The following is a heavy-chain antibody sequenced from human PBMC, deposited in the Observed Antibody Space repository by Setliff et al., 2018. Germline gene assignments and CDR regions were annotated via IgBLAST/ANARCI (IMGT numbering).Heavy chain of an antibody. V-gene: IGHV3-7*03. D-gene: IGHD1-7*01. CDR3: ARLVMRGTIDFLDN. CDR2: INQDGSEK. CDR1: EFTFSNYW. J-gene: IGHJ4*02. Sequence: GGSLRLSCAASEFTFSNYWMSWVRQAPGKGLEWVANINQDGSEKYYVDSVKGRFTISRDNAKNSVYLEMNSLRAEDTAVYYCARLVMRGTIDFLDNWGQGTLVTVSS.